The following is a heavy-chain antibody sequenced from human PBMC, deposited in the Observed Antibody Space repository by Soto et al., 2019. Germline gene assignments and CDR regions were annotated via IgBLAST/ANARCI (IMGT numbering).Heavy chain of an antibody. D-gene: IGHD6-19*01. J-gene: IGHJ4*02. CDR3: ARDSRSTGWGALDY. Sequence: QVQLVESGGGVVQPGRSLRLSCAASGFTFSSFAVHWVRQAPGKGLEWVAVISYDGSNKYYADSVKGRFTISRDNSKNTLYLQLDSLIAEDTAVYYCARDSRSTGWGALDYWGQGSLVIVSS. CDR1: GFTFSSFA. CDR2: ISYDGSNK. V-gene: IGHV3-30-3*01.